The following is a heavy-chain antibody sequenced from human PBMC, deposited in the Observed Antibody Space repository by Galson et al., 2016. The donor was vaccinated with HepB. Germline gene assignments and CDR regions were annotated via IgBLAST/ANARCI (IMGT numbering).Heavy chain of an antibody. CDR3: AHATYCGGDCYPTYDFDY. Sequence: PALVKPTQTLTLTCSFSGFSLFTHGVGVGWIRQPPGKALEWLSLIFWDDTKRYSPSLKSRLTVTKGTSEDQVVLTLTNTDPADTATYFCAHATYCGGDCYPTYDFDYWGQGTPVTVSS. D-gene: IGHD2-21*01. J-gene: IGHJ4*02. CDR2: IFWDDTK. CDR1: GFSLFTHGVG. V-gene: IGHV2-5*02.